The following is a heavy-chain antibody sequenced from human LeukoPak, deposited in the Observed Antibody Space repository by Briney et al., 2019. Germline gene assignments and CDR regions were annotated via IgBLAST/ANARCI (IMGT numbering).Heavy chain of an antibody. D-gene: IGHD3-22*01. CDR1: GASIRSYY. CDR3: ARSYDTNNRQRFDY. V-gene: IGHV4-59*08. CDR2: MYYSETP. Sequence: SETLSLTCTFSGASIRSYYWSWIRQPPGKGLEWIAYMYYSETPNYNPSLKSRVSMSGDTSRNQFSLKLNSVTAADTAVYYCARSYDTNNRQRFDYWGQGILVTVSP. J-gene: IGHJ4*02.